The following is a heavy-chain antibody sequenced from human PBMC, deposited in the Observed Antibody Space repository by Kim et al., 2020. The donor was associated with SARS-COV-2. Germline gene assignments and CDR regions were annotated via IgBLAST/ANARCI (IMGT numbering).Heavy chain of an antibody. CDR2: I. D-gene: IGHD3-10*01. CDR3: ARHRGSGSPGG. J-gene: IGHJ4*02. V-gene: IGHV3-21*06. Sequence: IYYADSLKGRFTISRDNAKNSLYLQMNSLGVEDTAVDYCARHRGSGSPGGWGQGTLVTVSS.